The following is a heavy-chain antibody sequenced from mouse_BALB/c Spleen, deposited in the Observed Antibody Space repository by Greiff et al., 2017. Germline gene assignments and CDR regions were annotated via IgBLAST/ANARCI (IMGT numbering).Heavy chain of an antibody. V-gene: IGHV1-4*01. Sequence: QVHVKQSGAELARPGASVKMSCKASGYTFTSYTMHWVKQRPGQGLEWIGYINPSSGYTNYNQKFKDKATLTADKSSSTAYMQLSSLTSEDSAVYYCARGPITTVVAHYAMDYWGQGTSVTVSS. J-gene: IGHJ4*01. D-gene: IGHD1-1*01. CDR1: GYTFTSYT. CDR3: ARGPITTVVAHYAMDY. CDR2: INPSSGYT.